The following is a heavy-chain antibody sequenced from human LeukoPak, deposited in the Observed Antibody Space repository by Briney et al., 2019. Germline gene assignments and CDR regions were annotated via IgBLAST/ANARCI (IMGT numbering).Heavy chain of an antibody. J-gene: IGHJ5*01. CDR3: VRERSCDS. V-gene: IGHV3-23*01. CDR1: GFSFSSYA. CDR2: ISGSGGST. Sequence: PGGSLRLSCAASGFSFSSYAMSWVRQAPGKGLEWVSGISGSGGSTYYADSVKGRFTISRDNSKNTLYLQMSSLRTEDTAVYYCVRERSCDSWGQGTLVTVSS.